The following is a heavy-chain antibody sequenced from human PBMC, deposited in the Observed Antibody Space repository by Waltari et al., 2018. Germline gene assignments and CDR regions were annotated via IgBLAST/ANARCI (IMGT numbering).Heavy chain of an antibody. CDR2: IWYDGSNK. Sequence: QVQLVESGGGVVQPGRSLRLSCAASGFTFSSYGMHWVRQAPGKGLEWVAVIWYDGSNKYYADSGKGRFTISRDNSKNTLYLQMNSLRAEDTAVYYCARGAGYYDSSGYFYWGQGTLVTVSS. D-gene: IGHD3-22*01. V-gene: IGHV3-33*01. CDR3: ARGAGYYDSSGYFY. CDR1: GFTFSSYG. J-gene: IGHJ4*02.